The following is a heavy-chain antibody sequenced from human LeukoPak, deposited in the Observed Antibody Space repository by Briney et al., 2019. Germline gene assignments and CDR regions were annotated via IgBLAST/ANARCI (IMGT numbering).Heavy chain of an antibody. CDR3: ARGIVVVIHN. CDR2: ISSSSSYI. Sequence: GGSLRLSCAASGFTFSSYSMNWLRQAPGKGLEWVSSISSSSSYIYYADSVKGRFTISRDNAKNSLYLQMNSLRAEDTAVYYCARGIVVVIHNWGQGTLVTVSS. D-gene: IGHD3-22*01. V-gene: IGHV3-21*01. CDR1: GFTFSSYS. J-gene: IGHJ4*02.